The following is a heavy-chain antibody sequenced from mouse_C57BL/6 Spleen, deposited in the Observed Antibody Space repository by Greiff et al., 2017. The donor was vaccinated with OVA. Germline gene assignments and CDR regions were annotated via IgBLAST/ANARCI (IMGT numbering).Heavy chain of an antibody. CDR1: GFTFSDYY. CDR2: INYDGSST. D-gene: IGHD2-1*01. Sequence: EVKLVESEGGLVQPGSSMKLSCTASGFTFSDYYMAWVRQVPEKGLEWVANINYDGSSTYYLDSLKSRFIISRDNAKNILYLQMSSLKSEDTATYYCARAGGNLHPYYFDYWGQGTTLTVSS. CDR3: ARAGGNLHPYYFDY. J-gene: IGHJ2*01. V-gene: IGHV5-16*01.